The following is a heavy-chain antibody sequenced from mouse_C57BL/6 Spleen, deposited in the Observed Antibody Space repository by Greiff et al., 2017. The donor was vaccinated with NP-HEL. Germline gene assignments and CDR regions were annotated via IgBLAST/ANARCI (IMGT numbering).Heavy chain of an antibody. CDR3: ARPGRWSPMDY. CDR1: GYTFTSYW. J-gene: IGHJ4*01. Sequence: QVQLKQPGAELVKPGASVKLSCKASGYTFTSYWMHWVKQRPGRGLEWIGRIDPNSGGTKYNEKFKSKATLTVDKPSSTAYMQLSSLTSEDSAVYYCARPGRWSPMDYWGQGTSVTVSS. D-gene: IGHD2-3*01. CDR2: IDPNSGGT. V-gene: IGHV1-72*01.